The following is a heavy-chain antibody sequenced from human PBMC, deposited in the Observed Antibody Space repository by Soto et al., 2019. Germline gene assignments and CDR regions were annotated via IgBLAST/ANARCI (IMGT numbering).Heavy chain of an antibody. Sequence: QVQLVQSGAEVKKPGASVKVSCKASGYTFTGYYMYWVRQAPGQGLEWMGWINPNSGGTNYAQKFQGRVTMTRDTSISTAYMELSRLRSDDTAVYYCARGGKRQQPTRVDAFDIWGQGTMVTVSS. CDR3: ARGGKRQQPTRVDAFDI. J-gene: IGHJ3*02. V-gene: IGHV1-2*02. CDR1: GYTFTGYY. D-gene: IGHD6-13*01. CDR2: INPNSGGT.